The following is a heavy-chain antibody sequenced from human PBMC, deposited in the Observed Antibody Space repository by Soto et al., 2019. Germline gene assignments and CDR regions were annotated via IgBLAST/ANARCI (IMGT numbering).Heavy chain of an antibody. CDR1: GGSLSSYT. D-gene: IGHD4-17*01. CDR2: IIPILGIA. Sequence: SVKVSCKGSGGSLSSYTISWVRQAPGQGLEWMGRIIPILGIANYAQKFQGRVTITADKSTSTAYMELSSLRSEDTAVYYCARDTSDYGGTMGGWFDPWGQGTLVTVSS. V-gene: IGHV1-69*04. CDR3: ARDTSDYGGTMGGWFDP. J-gene: IGHJ5*02.